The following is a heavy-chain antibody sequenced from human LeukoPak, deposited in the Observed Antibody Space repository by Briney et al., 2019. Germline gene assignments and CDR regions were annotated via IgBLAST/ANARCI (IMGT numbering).Heavy chain of an antibody. D-gene: IGHD1-26*01. CDR3: AKNISGSYYGGAFDI. CDR1: GFTFDDYA. CDR2: ISWNSGSI. J-gene: IGHJ3*02. Sequence: GRSLRLSCAASGFTFDDYAMHWVRQAPGKGLEWVSGISWNSGSIGYADSVKGRFTISRDNAKNSLYLQMNSLRAEDTALYYCAKNISGSYYGGAFDIWGKGQWSPSLQ. V-gene: IGHV3-9*01.